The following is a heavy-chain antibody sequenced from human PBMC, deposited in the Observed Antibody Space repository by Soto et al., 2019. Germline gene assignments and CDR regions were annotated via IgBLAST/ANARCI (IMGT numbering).Heavy chain of an antibody. CDR2: INHSGST. Sequence: SETLSLTCAVYGGSFSGYYWSWIRQPPGKGLEWIGEINHSGSTNYNPSLKSRVTISVDTSKNQFSLKLSSVTAADTAVYYCARGNGDYTHRSFDYWGQGTLVTVSS. V-gene: IGHV4-34*01. D-gene: IGHD4-17*01. CDR3: ARGNGDYTHRSFDY. J-gene: IGHJ4*02. CDR1: GGSFSGYY.